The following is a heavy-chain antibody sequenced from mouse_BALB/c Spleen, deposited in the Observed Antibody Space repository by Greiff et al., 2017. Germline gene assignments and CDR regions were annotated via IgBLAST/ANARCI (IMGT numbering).Heavy chain of an antibody. CDR1: GYTFTSYW. CDR3: TLMITTGWFAY. CDR2: IYPSDSYT. D-gene: IGHD2-4*01. Sequence: VQLQQPGAELVRPGASVKLSCKASGYTFTSYWINWVKQRPGQGLEWIGNIYPSDSYTNYNQKFKDKATLTVDKSSSTAYMQLSSPTSEDSAVYYCTLMITTGWFAYWGQGTLVTVSA. J-gene: IGHJ3*01. V-gene: IGHV1-69*02.